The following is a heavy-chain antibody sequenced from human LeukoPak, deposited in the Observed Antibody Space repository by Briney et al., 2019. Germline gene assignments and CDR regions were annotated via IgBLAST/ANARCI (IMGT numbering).Heavy chain of an antibody. V-gene: IGHV4-31*03. Sequence: SETLSLTCTVSGGSISSGGYYWSWIRQHPGKGLEWIGYIYYSGSTYYNPSLKSRVTISVDTSKNQFSLKLGSVTAADTAVYYCAREPMVRGVDWLRGFDPWGQGTLVTVSS. CDR3: AREPMVRGVDWLRGFDP. J-gene: IGHJ5*02. CDR1: GGSISSGGYY. D-gene: IGHD3-10*01. CDR2: IYYSGST.